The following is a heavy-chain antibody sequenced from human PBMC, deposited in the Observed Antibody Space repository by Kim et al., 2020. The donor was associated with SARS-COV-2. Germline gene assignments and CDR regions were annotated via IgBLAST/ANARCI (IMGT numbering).Heavy chain of an antibody. V-gene: IGHV4-59*13. CDR1: GGSISSYY. J-gene: IGHJ3*02. CDR2: IYYSGST. Sequence: SETLSLTCTVSGGSISSYYWSWIRQPPGKGLEWIGYIYYSGSTNYNPSLKSRVTISVDTSKNQFSLKLSSVTAADTAVYYCARAFYDSTHDAFDIWGQGTMVTVSS. CDR3: ARAFYDSTHDAFDI. D-gene: IGHD3-22*01.